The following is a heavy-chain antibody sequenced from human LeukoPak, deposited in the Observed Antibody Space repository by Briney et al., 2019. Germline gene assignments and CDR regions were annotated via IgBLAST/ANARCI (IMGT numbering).Heavy chain of an antibody. D-gene: IGHD4-11*01. V-gene: IGHV1-2*02. CDR1: GYTFTGYY. Sequence: ASVKVSCKASGYTFTGYYMHWVRQAPGQGLEWMGWINPNSGGTKYAQKFQGRVTMTRDTSISTAYMELSRLRSDDTAVYYCARNRMTRDAFDIWGQGTMVTVSS. J-gene: IGHJ3*02. CDR2: INPNSGGT. CDR3: ARNRMTRDAFDI.